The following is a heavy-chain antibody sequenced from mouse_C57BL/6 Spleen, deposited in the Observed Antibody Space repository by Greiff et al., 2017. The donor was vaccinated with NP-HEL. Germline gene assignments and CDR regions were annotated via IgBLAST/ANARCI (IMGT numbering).Heavy chain of an antibody. D-gene: IGHD1-1*02. Sequence: VQLQESGAELVKPGASVKISCKASGYAFSSYWMNWVKQRPGKGLEWIGQIYPGDGDTNYNGKFKGKATLTADKSSSTAYMQLSSLTSEDSAVYFCASAYGPYAMDYWGQGTSVTVSS. CDR3: ASAYGPYAMDY. J-gene: IGHJ4*01. CDR2: IYPGDGDT. CDR1: GYAFSSYW. V-gene: IGHV1-80*01.